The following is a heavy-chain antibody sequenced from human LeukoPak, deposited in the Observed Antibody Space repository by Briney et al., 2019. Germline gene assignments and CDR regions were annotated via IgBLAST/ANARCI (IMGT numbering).Heavy chain of an antibody. Sequence: GGSLRLSCAASGFTFTNSWMTWVRQAPGKGLEWVANIKKDGSEKYYADSVRGRFTISRDNAKNSLYLQMNSLRAEDTAVYYCAKAVTTVTLSDYFDYWGQGTLVTVSS. CDR1: GFTFTNSW. CDR3: AKAVTTVTLSDYFDY. J-gene: IGHJ4*02. CDR2: IKKDGSEK. V-gene: IGHV3-7*01. D-gene: IGHD4-17*01.